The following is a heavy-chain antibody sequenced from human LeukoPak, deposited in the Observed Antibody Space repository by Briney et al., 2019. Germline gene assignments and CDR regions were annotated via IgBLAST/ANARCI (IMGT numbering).Heavy chain of an antibody. CDR2: IYHSGST. CDR1: GGSISSGNW. Sequence: SETLSLTCAVSGGSISSGNWWSWVRQPPGKGLEWIGEIYHSGSTNYNPSLKSRVTISVDKSKNQFSLKLSSVTAADTAVYYCGTLPAEYYYGMDVWGQGTTVTVSS. J-gene: IGHJ6*02. V-gene: IGHV4-4*02. D-gene: IGHD2-2*01. CDR3: GTLPAEYYYGMDV.